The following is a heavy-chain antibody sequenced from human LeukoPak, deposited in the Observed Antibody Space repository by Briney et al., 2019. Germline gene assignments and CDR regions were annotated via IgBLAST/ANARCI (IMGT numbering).Heavy chain of an antibody. CDR3: ATWDLVGYYFDY. V-gene: IGHV3-23*01. CDR2: TSGSGGST. Sequence: GGSLRLSCAASGFTFSSYAMSWVRQAPGKGLEWVSATSGSGGSTYYADSVKGRFTISTDNSKNTLYLQMNSLRAEDTALYYCATWDLVGYYFDYWGQGTLVTVSS. D-gene: IGHD2-15*01. CDR1: GFTFSSYA. J-gene: IGHJ4*02.